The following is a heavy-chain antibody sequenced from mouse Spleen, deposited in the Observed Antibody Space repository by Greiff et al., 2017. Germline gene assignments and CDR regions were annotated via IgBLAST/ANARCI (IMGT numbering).Heavy chain of an antibody. J-gene: IGHJ3*01. D-gene: IGHD2-14*01. CDR2: IYPRDGST. CDR1: GYTFTSYD. Sequence: QVHVKQSGPELVKPGASVKLSCKASGYTFTSYDINWVKQRPGQGLEWIGWIYPRDGSTKYNEKFKGKATLTVDTSSSTAYMELHSLTSEDSAVYFCAPRYYRYDEGFAYWGQGTLVTVSA. V-gene: IGHV1-85*01. CDR3: APRYYRYDEGFAY.